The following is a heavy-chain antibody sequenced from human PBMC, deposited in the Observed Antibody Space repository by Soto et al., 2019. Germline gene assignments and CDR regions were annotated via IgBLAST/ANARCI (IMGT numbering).Heavy chain of an antibody. CDR1: GGSINSYY. V-gene: IGHV4-4*07. CDR3: ARGYCSGGSCYRVFDY. CDR2: IYTSGST. D-gene: IGHD2-15*01. J-gene: IGHJ4*02. Sequence: SETLSLTCTVSGGSINSYYWSWIRQPAGKGLEWIGRIYTSGSTNYNPSLKSRVTMSVDTSKNQFSLKLSSVTAADTAVYYCARGYCSGGSCYRVFDYWGQGTLVTVS.